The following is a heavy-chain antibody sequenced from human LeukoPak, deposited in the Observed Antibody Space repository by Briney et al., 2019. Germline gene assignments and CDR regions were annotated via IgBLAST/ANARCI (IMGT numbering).Heavy chain of an antibody. J-gene: IGHJ4*02. CDR2: IYYSGST. D-gene: IGHD3-16*01. Sequence: SQTLSLTCTVSGGSISSGGYYWSWIRQHPGKGLEWIGYIYYSGSTYYNPYLKSRVTISVDTSKNQFSLKLSSVTAADTAVYYCARSPPVMITFGGVMSYFDYWGQGTLVTLSS. CDR3: ARSPPVMITFGGVMSYFDY. V-gene: IGHV4-31*03. CDR1: GGSISSGGYY.